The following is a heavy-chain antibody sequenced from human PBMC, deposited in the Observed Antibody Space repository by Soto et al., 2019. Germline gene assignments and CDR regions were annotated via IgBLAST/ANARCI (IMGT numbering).Heavy chain of an antibody. V-gene: IGHV1-46*02. CDR1: GYPFNTYY. CDR2: ISPIGDTT. CDR3: ARAPPRLGS. J-gene: IGHJ4*02. Sequence: QVQLVQSGAEVKKPGTSVKVSCKASGYPFNTYYMNWVRQAPGQGLEWLGVISPIGDTTTYAQKFQDRLTVTRDTSTSTVYMELSSLTSEDTAVYYCARAPPRLGSWGQGTLVTVSS. D-gene: IGHD3-9*01.